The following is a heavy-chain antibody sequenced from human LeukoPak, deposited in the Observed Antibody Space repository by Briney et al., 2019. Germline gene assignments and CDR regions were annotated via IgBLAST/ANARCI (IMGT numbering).Heavy chain of an antibody. CDR2: INPSGGST. J-gene: IGHJ6*03. Sequence: ASVKVSCKASGYTFTSYYMHWVRQAPGQGLEWMGIINPSGGSTSYAQKFQGRVTMTRDMSTSTVYMELRSLRSDDTAVYYCARVSVVVPAAMYYYYMDVWGKGTTVTISS. CDR3: ARVSVVVPAAMYYYYMDV. V-gene: IGHV1-46*01. CDR1: GYTFTSYY. D-gene: IGHD2-2*01.